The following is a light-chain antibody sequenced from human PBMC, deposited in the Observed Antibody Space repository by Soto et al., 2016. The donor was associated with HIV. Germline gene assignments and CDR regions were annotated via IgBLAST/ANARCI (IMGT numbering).Light chain of an antibody. CDR1: LDITNR. V-gene: IGKV1-33*01. CDR3: QHFDNLPLA. CDR2: DAS. J-gene: IGKJ4*01. Sequence: DPVTITCQANLDITNRVNWYQQKPGKPPKLLIHDASNLETGIPSRFSGGGSGTHFTFTISSLQPEDIGTYYCQHFDNLPLAFGGGPRWR.